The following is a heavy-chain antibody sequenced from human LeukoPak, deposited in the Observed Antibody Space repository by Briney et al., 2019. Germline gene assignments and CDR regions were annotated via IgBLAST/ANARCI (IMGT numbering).Heavy chain of an antibody. CDR1: GGSFRGYY. J-gene: IGHJ4*02. CDR3: ARISKSDYYYFDY. V-gene: IGHV4-34*01. D-gene: IGHD4-17*01. Sequence: SETLSLTCALYGGSFRGYYWSWIRQPPGKGREWIGEINHSGSTNYNPSLKSRVTISVDTSENQFSLKLSSVTAADTAVYYCARISKSDYYYFDYWGQGTLVTVSS. CDR2: INHSGST.